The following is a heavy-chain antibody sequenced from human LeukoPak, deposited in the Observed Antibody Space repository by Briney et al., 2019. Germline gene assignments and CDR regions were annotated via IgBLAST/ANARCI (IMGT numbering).Heavy chain of an antibody. CDR1: GYTFTGYY. CDR2: INPNSGGT. J-gene: IGHJ4*02. Sequence: ASVKVSCKASGYTFTGYYMHWVRQAPGQGLEWMGWINPNSGGTNYAQKFQGRVTMTRDTSISTAYMELSRLRSDDTAVYYCARELLKSSLQYYYGSGSSGNWGQGTLVTVSS. D-gene: IGHD3-10*01. CDR3: ARELLKSSLQYYYGSGSSGN. V-gene: IGHV1-2*02.